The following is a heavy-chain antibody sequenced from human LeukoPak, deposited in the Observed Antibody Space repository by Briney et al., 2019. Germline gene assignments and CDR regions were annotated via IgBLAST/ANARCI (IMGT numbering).Heavy chain of an antibody. CDR3: AKCGSSGCHLIDY. CDR2: ISGGSESA. V-gene: IGHV3-23*01. D-gene: IGHD5-12*01. CDR1: GFTFSEYV. Sequence: GGSLRLSCAASGFTFSEYVMTWERQAPGKGLEWVSAISGGSESAYYADSVKGRFTISRDNSKNTLYLQMDTLRAADTAVYYCAKCGSSGCHLIDYWGLGTLVTVSS. J-gene: IGHJ4*02.